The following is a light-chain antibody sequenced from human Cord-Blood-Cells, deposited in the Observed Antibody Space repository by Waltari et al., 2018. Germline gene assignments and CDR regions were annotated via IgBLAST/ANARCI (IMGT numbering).Light chain of an antibody. CDR2: DVS. V-gene: IGLV2-14*01. Sequence: QSALTQPPSVSGSPGQSITISCTGTSSDVGGYNYVSWYQQHPGKAPKLMIYDVSNRPSGVPNRFSGSKSGNTASLTISGLQAEDEADYYCSSYTGSYTCVFGAGTKLTVL. J-gene: IGLJ2*01. CDR3: SSYTGSYTCV. CDR1: SSDVGGYNY.